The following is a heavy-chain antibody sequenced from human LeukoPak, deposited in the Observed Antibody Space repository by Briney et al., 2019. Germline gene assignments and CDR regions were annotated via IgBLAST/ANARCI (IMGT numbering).Heavy chain of an antibody. V-gene: IGHV4-4*07. CDR2: IYSTGST. CDR3: ARQGYTVSYYFLDY. J-gene: IGHJ4*02. D-gene: IGHD1-26*01. Sequence: PSETLSLTCDVSGGAVRSYWWGWVRQPAGKGLEWLGRIYSTGSTRFNPSLKSRLTLSIDTSTNQFSLKLTSVTAADTAVYFCARQGYTVSYYFLDYWSQGTLVTVSS. CDR1: GGAVRSYW.